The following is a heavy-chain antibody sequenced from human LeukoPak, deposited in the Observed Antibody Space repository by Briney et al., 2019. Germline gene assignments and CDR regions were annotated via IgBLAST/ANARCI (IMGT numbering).Heavy chain of an antibody. V-gene: IGHV1-8*01. CDR1: GYTFTSYD. D-gene: IGHD3-22*01. J-gene: IGHJ4*02. Sequence: ASVKVSCKASGYTFTSYDINWVRQATGQGLEWMGWMNPNSGNTGYAQKFQGRATMTRNTSISTAYMELSSLRSEDTAVYYCARPIYDSSGYYRFVYYFDYWGQGTLVTVSS. CDR2: MNPNSGNT. CDR3: ARPIYDSSGYYRFVYYFDY.